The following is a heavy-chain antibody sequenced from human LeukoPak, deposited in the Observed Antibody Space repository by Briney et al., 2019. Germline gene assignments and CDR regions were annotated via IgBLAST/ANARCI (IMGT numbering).Heavy chain of an antibody. J-gene: IGHJ5*02. D-gene: IGHD3-10*01. CDR3: ARDPGPGGSGSANNWFDP. CDR1: GFTFSDYY. Sequence: GGSLRLSCAASGFTFSDYYMSWIRQAPGKGLEWDSYISSSGSTIYYADSVKGRFTISRDNAKNSLYLQMNSLRAEDTAVYYCARDPGPGGSGSANNWFDPWGQGTLVTVSS. CDR2: ISSSGSTI. V-gene: IGHV3-11*01.